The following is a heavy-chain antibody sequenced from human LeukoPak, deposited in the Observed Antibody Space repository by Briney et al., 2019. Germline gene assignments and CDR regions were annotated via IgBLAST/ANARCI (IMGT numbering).Heavy chain of an antibody. D-gene: IGHD6-13*01. CDR1: GYSFISYW. Sequence: RGESLKISCKGSGYSFISYWISWVRQMPGKGLEWMGRIDPSDSYTNYSPSFQGHVTISADKSISTAYLQWSSLKASDTAMYYCATERLSAAAGPFYYYYGMDVWGQGTTVAVSS. CDR3: ATERLSAAAGPFYYYYGMDV. J-gene: IGHJ6*02. CDR2: IDPSDSYT. V-gene: IGHV5-10-1*01.